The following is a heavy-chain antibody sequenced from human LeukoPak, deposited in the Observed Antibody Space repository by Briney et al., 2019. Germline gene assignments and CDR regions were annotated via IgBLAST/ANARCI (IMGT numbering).Heavy chain of an antibody. J-gene: IGHJ6*02. D-gene: IGHD3-10*01. CDR1: GITFSSYS. CDR2: ISSSCSYI. V-gene: IGHV3-21*04. CDR3: ARGNYGMDV. Sequence: AGGSLRLSCAASGITFSSYSMNWVRQAPGKGLEWVSSISSSCSYIYYAGSVKGRFTISRDNAKNSLYLQMNSLRAEDTALYYCARGNYGMDVWGQGTTVTVSS.